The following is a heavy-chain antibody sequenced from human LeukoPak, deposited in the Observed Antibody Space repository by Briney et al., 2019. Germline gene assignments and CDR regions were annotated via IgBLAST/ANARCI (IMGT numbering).Heavy chain of an antibody. J-gene: IGHJ4*02. CDR2: ISYDGCTK. V-gene: IGHV3-30-3*01. CDR1: GFSFSTYA. Sequence: GGSLTLFCAPTGFSFSTYAMHRVRQAPGKGLEWVAVISYDGCTKYYGDSVKGRFTISRDNSKNTVYLQMNSLRTDDTAVYYCARDPSEDDHWGQGTLVTVSS. CDR3: ARDPSEDDH.